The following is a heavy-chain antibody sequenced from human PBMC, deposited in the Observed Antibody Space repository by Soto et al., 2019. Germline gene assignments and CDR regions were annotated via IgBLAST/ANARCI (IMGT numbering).Heavy chain of an antibody. J-gene: IGHJ4*02. V-gene: IGHV4-59*01. CDR3: ARYEAYCGGDCSYYFDY. CDR1: GGSISSYY. Sequence: SETLSLTCTVSGGSISSYYWSWIRQPPGKGLEWIGYIYYSGSTNYNPSLKSRVTISVDTSKNQFSLKLSSVTAADTVVYYCARYEAYCGGDCSYYFDYWGQGTPVTVSS. D-gene: IGHD2-21*02. CDR2: IYYSGST.